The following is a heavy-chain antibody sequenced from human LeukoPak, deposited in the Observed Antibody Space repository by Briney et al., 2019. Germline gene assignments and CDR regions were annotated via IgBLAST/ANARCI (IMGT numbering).Heavy chain of an antibody. D-gene: IGHD6-19*01. CDR2: ISYDGSNK. V-gene: IGHV3-30*03. CDR1: GFTFSTYG. J-gene: IGHJ6*02. Sequence: GRSLRLSCAASGFTFSTYGMHWVRQAPGKGLEWVAVISYDGSNKYYADSMKGRFTISRDNSKNTLYLQLNSLRTEDTAVYYCARDRSVAEVGYYYYGMDVWGQGTTVTVSS. CDR3: ARDRSVAEVGYYYYGMDV.